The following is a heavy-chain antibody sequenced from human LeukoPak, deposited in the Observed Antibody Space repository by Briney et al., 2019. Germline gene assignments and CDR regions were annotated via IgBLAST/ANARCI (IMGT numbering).Heavy chain of an antibody. CDR3: ATNQWLAPPPDS. D-gene: IGHD6-19*01. CDR1: GFTFSKYW. J-gene: IGHJ4*02. CDR2: INTDGTGT. Sequence: GGSLRLSCAASGFTFSKYWMLWVRQAPGKGLESVSRINTDGTGTTYADSVKGRFTVSRDNADNTLFLQMDSVRDEDTAVYFCATNQWLAPPPDSWGQGTPVTVSS. V-gene: IGHV3-74*01.